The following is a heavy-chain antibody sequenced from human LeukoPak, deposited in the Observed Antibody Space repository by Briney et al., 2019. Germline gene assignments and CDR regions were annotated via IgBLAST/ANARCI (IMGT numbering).Heavy chain of an antibody. CDR1: GFTFSSYA. CDR3: ARAWWGYDFWSGYYGFDY. CDR2: ISGSGGST. J-gene: IGHJ4*02. V-gene: IGHV3-23*01. D-gene: IGHD3-3*01. Sequence: PGGSLRLSCAASGFTFSSYAMSWVRQAPGKGLEWVSAISGSGGSTYYADSVKGRFTISRDNSKNTLYLQMNSLRAEDTAVYYCARAWWGYDFWSGYYGFDYWGRGTLVTVSS.